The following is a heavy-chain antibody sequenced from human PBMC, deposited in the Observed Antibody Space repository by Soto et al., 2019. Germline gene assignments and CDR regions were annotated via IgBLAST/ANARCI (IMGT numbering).Heavy chain of an antibody. CDR3: ARGPKGEVGGTWYYYAMDV. Sequence: PSETLSLTCAVYGGSFSGYCWSWIRQPPGKGLEWIGEINHSGSTNYNPSLKSRVTISVDTSKNQFSLKLNSVTAADTAVYYCARGPKGEVGGTWYYYAMDVWGQGTTVTVSS. D-gene: IGHD1-26*01. CDR2: INHSGST. V-gene: IGHV4-34*01. CDR1: GGSFSGYC. J-gene: IGHJ6*02.